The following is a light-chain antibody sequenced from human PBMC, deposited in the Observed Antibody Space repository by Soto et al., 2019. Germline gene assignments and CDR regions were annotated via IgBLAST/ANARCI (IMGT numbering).Light chain of an antibody. Sequence: EIVLTQSPGTLSLSPGERATLSCRASQSVSSNYLAWFQQKPGQAPRLLIYGASSRASGIPDRFSGSGSGTDYTLTISRREPEDFAVYYCQQYGSSPYTFGRGTKLEIK. J-gene: IGKJ2*01. V-gene: IGKV3-20*01. CDR2: GAS. CDR3: QQYGSSPYT. CDR1: QSVSSNY.